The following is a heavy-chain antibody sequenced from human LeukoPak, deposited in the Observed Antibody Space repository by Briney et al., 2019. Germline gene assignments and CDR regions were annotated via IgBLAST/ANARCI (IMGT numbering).Heavy chain of an antibody. CDR2: IYTGGGR. V-gene: IGHV3-53*01. J-gene: IGHJ4*02. CDR1: GFTVSSYY. Sequence: GGSLRLSCAASGFTVSSYYMNWVRQAPGKELEWVSVIYTGGGRYYADSVRGRFTISRDTSKNMVFLQMNSLRVEDTAVYYCARDDRWLQFNNWGQGTLVTVSS. CDR3: ARDDRWLQFNN. D-gene: IGHD5-24*01.